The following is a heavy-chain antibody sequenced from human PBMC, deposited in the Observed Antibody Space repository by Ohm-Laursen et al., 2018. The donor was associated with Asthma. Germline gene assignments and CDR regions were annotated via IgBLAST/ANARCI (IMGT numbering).Heavy chain of an antibody. J-gene: IGHJ4*02. D-gene: IGHD2-8*01. V-gene: IGHV3-74*01. CDR2: VCPDGRRT. Sequence: SLRLSCAASGFIFSDYFMHWVRQRPGEGLVWISHVCPDGRRTNYADSVRGRFTISRDDAQNTIYLQMHSLSVDDTAVYFCARGNVEGVLWGQGTLVTVSS. CDR3: ARGNVEGVL. CDR1: GFIFSDYF.